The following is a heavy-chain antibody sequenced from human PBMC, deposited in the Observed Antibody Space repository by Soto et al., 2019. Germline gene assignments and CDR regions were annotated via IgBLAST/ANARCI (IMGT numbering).Heavy chain of an antibody. V-gene: IGHV3-30*18. CDR1: GFTFSSYG. CDR3: AKEDRKSYDFWSGPSPIDY. J-gene: IGHJ4*02. CDR2: ISYDGSNK. D-gene: IGHD3-3*01. Sequence: GGSLRLSCAASGFTFSSYGMHWVRQAPGKGLEWVAVISYDGSNKYYADSVKGRFTISRDNSKNTLYLQMNSLRAEDTAVYYCAKEDRKSYDFWSGPSPIDYWGQGTLVTVSS.